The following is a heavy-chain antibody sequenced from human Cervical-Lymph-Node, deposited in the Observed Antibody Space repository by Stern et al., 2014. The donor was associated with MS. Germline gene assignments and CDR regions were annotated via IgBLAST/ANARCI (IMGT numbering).Heavy chain of an antibody. D-gene: IGHD3-16*01. Sequence: QVQLEESGPGLVKPSETLSLTCTVSGGSVSSGSYYWSWIRQPPGKGLEWIGYIYYSGSTNYNPSLKSRVTISVDTSKNQFSLKLSSVTAADTAVYYCARMGDYLDYWGQGTLVTVSS. CDR3: ARMGDYLDY. CDR2: IYYSGST. J-gene: IGHJ4*02. V-gene: IGHV4-61*01. CDR1: GGSVSSGSYY.